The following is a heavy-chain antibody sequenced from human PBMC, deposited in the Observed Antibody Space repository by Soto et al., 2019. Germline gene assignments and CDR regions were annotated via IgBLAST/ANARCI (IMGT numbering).Heavy chain of an antibody. CDR3: APHTLDTGMPSGY. J-gene: IGHJ4*02. V-gene: IGHV1-18*01. Sequence: QVQLVQSGAEVREPGASVKVSCKASGYTFTNYGVSWVRQAPGQGLEWMGWIGGYKGNTNYAQKLQGRVTLTTDTPTSTAYMELRSLSSDDTAVYYCAPHTLDTGMPSGYWGQGTLVTVSA. CDR2: IGGYKGNT. CDR1: GYTFTNYG. D-gene: IGHD5-18*01.